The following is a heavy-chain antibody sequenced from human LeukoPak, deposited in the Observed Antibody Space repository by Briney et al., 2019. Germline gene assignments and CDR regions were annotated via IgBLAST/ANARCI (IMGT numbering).Heavy chain of an antibody. CDR1: GGSFSGYY. Sequence: SETLSLTCAVYGGSFSGYYWSWIRQPPGXGLEWIGEINHSGSTNYNPSLKSRVTISVDTSKNQFSLKLSSVTAADTAVYYCARVSSGSYYVPELPPDYWGQGTLVTVSS. CDR2: INHSGST. D-gene: IGHD1-26*01. CDR3: ARVSSGSYYVPELPPDY. J-gene: IGHJ4*02. V-gene: IGHV4-34*01.